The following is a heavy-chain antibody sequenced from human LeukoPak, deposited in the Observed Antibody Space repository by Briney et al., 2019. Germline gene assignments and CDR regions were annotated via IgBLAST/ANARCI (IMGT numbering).Heavy chain of an antibody. CDR2: INHSGST. CDR3: ARGWYSGSYPNWFDP. D-gene: IGHD1-26*01. Sequence: PSETLSLTCAVYGGSFSGYYWSWIRQPPGTGLEWIGEINHSGSTTYNPSLKSRVTISVDTSKNQFSLKLRSVTAADTAVYYCARGWYSGSYPNWFDPWGQGTLVTVSS. CDR1: GGSFSGYY. V-gene: IGHV4-34*01. J-gene: IGHJ5*02.